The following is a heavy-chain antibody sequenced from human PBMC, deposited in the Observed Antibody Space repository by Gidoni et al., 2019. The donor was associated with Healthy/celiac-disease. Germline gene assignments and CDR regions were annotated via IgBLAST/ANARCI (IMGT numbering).Heavy chain of an antibody. CDR3: AREHVDTAMPRGLIYWYFDL. CDR2: INSDGSST. Sequence: EVQLVESGGGLVQPGGSLRLSCAASGFTFSSYWMHWVRQAPGKGLVWVSRINSDGSSTSYADSVKGRFTISRDNAKNTLYLQMNSLRAEDTAVYYCAREHVDTAMPRGLIYWYFDLWGRGTLVTVSS. V-gene: IGHV3-74*01. D-gene: IGHD5-18*01. J-gene: IGHJ2*01. CDR1: GFTFSSYW.